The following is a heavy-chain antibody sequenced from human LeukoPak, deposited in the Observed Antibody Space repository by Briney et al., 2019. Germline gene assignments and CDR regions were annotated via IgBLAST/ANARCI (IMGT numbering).Heavy chain of an antibody. V-gene: IGHV1-2*02. CDR2: INPNSGGT. CDR1: GYTFTGYY. J-gene: IGHJ6*03. Sequence: ASVNVSCKASGYTFTGYYMHWVRQAPGQGLEWMGWINPNSGGTNYAQKFQGRVTMTRDTSISTAYMELSRLRSDDTAVYYCARATTVTTYGYYYMDVWGKGTTVTVSS. CDR3: ARATTVTTYGYYYMDV. D-gene: IGHD4-17*01.